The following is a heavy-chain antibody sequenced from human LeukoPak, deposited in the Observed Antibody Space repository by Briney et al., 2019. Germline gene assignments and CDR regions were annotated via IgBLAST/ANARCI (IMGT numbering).Heavy chain of an antibody. CDR3: ARVTAAAGAYFDY. D-gene: IGHD6-13*01. V-gene: IGHV4-59*01. CDR2: IYYSGST. Sequence: SETLSLTCTVSGGSISSYYWSWIRQPPGEGLEWIGYIYYSGSTNYNPSLKSRLTISVDTTKNQFSLKLSSVTAADTAVYYCARVTAAAGAYFDYWGQGTLVTVPS. CDR1: GGSISSYY. J-gene: IGHJ4*02.